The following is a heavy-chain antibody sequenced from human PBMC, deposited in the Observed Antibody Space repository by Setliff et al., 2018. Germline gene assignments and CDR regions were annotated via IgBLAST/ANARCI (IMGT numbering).Heavy chain of an antibody. CDR3: ARSSRSGYYHQRDSFDL. D-gene: IGHD5-12*01. Sequence: ASVKVSCKISGYNFRGRGINWVRQAPGQGPEWLGWISPYTDGTSYADNFQDRVTMTTDTSTNTAYLEVRNLKSDDTATYYCARSSRSGYYHQRDSFDLWGQGTRVTVSS. CDR1: GYNFRGRG. J-gene: IGHJ3*01. CDR2: ISPYTDGT. V-gene: IGHV1-18*01.